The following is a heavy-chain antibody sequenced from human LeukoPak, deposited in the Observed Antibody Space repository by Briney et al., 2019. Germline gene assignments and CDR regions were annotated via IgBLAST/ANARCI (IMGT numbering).Heavy chain of an antibody. CDR2: ISSSGSTI. V-gene: IGHV3-11*01. Sequence: GGSLRLSCAASGFIFSDYYMSWIRQAPGKGLEWVSYISSSGSTIYYADSVKGRFTISRDNAKNSLYLQMNSLRAEDTAVYYCARGADYSNGADYYYYMDVWGKGTTVTVSS. D-gene: IGHD4-11*01. CDR3: ARGADYSNGADYYYYMDV. CDR1: GFIFSDYY. J-gene: IGHJ6*03.